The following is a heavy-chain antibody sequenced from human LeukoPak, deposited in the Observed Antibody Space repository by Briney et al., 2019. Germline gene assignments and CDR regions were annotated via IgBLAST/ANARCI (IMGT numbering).Heavy chain of an antibody. J-gene: IGHJ6*03. Sequence: PSETLSLTCTVSDGSMSPYYWSWIRQSPGKGLEWIAYIFYSGNTKYNPSLWSRVTISIDTSRNQVFLNLNSVTAADTAVYCCARGGYYYLDVWGKGTTVTVSS. CDR3: ARGGYYYLDV. CDR1: DGSMSPYY. V-gene: IGHV4-59*01. CDR2: IFYSGNT.